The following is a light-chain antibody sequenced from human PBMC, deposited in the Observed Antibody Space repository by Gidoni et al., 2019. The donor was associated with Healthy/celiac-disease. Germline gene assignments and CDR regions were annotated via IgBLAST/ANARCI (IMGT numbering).Light chain of an antibody. CDR2: AAY. Sequence: DIQMTQSPSSLSASVGDRVTITFRASQSISSYLNWYQQKPGKAPKLLIYAAYSLQSGVPSRFSGSGSGTDFTLTISSLQPEDFATYYCQQSYSTPHTFGQGTKLEIK. CDR1: QSISSY. V-gene: IGKV1-39*01. J-gene: IGKJ2*01. CDR3: QQSYSTPHT.